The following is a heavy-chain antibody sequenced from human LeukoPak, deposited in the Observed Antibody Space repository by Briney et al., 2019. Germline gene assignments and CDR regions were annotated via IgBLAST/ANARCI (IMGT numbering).Heavy chain of an antibody. V-gene: IGHV3-23*01. Sequence: GGSLRLSCAASGFTFSSYAMSWVRQAPGKGLEWVSAISGSGGSTYYADSVEGRFTISRDNSKNTLYLQMNSLRAEDTAVYYCASIFGVGRDYYGMDVWGQGTTVTVSS. CDR3: ASIFGVGRDYYGMDV. CDR2: ISGSGGST. CDR1: GFTFSSYA. J-gene: IGHJ6*02. D-gene: IGHD3-3*01.